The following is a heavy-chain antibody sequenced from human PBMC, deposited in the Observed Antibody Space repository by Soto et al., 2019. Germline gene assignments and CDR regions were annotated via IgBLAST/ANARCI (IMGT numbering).Heavy chain of an antibody. CDR2: INPNGGVT. CDR1: GDSFNDYY. D-gene: IGHD5-12*01. CDR3: ARESGGATATLDYYYFYMDV. J-gene: IGHJ6*03. Sequence: QVQLVQSGAEVRKPGASVTVSCRSSGDSFNDYYIHWVRQAPGQGFEWMGWINPNGGVTKYAQKFQGWVSMTRGTYSRTVYMQLSRLRSDDTAVYYCARESGGATATLDYYYFYMDVWGTGTTVTVSS. V-gene: IGHV1-2*04.